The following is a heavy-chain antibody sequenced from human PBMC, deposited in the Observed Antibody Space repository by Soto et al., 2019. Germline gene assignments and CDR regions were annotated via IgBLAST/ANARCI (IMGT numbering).Heavy chain of an antibody. CDR3: ARAGGLILDY. D-gene: IGHD2-15*01. CDR1: GFTFSSYA. J-gene: IGHJ4*02. V-gene: IGHV3-30-3*01. CDR2: ISSDGSNK. Sequence: QVQLVESGGGVVQPGRSLRLSCAASGFTFSSYAMHWFRQAPGKGWEWVPVISSDGSNKYYADSVKGRFTISRDISKNTLYLQMNSLRAEDTAVYYCARAGGLILDYWCQGTLVTVSS.